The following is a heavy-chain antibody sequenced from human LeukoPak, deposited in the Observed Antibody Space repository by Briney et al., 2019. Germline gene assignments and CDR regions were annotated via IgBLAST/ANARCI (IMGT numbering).Heavy chain of an antibody. Sequence: GGSLRLSCAASGFTFSSYGMHWVRQAPGKGLEWVDFIRYDGRNKYYADSVKGRFTISRDNSKNTLYLQMNSLRAEDTAVYYCAKDRISGYSFGLVGLDVWGQGTTVTVSS. J-gene: IGHJ6*02. CDR2: IRYDGRNK. V-gene: IGHV3-30*02. CDR1: GFTFSSYG. CDR3: AKDRISGYSFGLVGLDV. D-gene: IGHD5-18*01.